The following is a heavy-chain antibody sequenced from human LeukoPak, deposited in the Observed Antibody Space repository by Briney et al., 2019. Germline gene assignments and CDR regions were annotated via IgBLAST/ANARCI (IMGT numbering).Heavy chain of an antibody. CDR1: GFTLDDYA. D-gene: IGHD2-15*01. J-gene: IGHJ6*02. CDR3: AKDMGACSGGSCYSAQAYGMDV. V-gene: IGHV3-9*01. CDR2: ISWNSGSI. Sequence: GGSLRLSCAASGFTLDDYAMHWVRQAPGKGLEWVSGISWNSGSIGYADSVKGRFTISRDNAKNSLYLQMNSLRAEDTALYYCAKDMGACSGGSCYSAQAYGMDVWGQGTTVTVSS.